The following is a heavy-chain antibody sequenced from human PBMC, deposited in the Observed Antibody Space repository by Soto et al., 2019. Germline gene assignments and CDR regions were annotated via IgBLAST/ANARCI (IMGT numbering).Heavy chain of an antibody. J-gene: IGHJ6*02. Sequence: GGSLRLSCAASGFTFDDYAMHWVRQAPGKGLEWVSGINWNSGSTYYADSVKGRFTISRDNSKNTLYLQMNSLRAEDTAVYYCAKVAWRSGPTVIYYYYGMDVWGQGTTVTVSS. CDR1: GFTFDDYA. CDR3: AKVAWRSGPTVIYYYYGMDV. D-gene: IGHD4-17*01. CDR2: INWNSGST. V-gene: IGHV3-23*01.